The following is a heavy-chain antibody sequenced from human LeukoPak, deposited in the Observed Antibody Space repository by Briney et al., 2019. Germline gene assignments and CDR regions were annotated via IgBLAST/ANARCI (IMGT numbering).Heavy chain of an antibody. J-gene: IGHJ6*02. Sequence: GGSLRLSCAASGFTFDDYAMHWVRQAPGKGLEWVSGISWNTYSIGYADSVKGRFTISRDNAKNSIYLQMNSLRDEDTALYYCAKSGHYYGSGTQDPYYYYGMDVWGQGTTVTVSS. D-gene: IGHD3-10*01. V-gene: IGHV3-9*01. CDR3: AKSGHYYGSGTQDPYYYYGMDV. CDR1: GFTFDDYA. CDR2: ISWNTYSI.